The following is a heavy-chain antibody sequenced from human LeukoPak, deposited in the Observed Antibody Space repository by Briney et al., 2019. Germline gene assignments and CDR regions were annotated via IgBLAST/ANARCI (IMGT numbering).Heavy chain of an antibody. J-gene: IGHJ4*02. CDR3: ARDRQQLFGY. CDR2: IYYSGST. CDR1: GGSISSYY. Sequence: SETLSLTCTVSGGSISSYYWSWIRQPPGKGLEWIGYIYYSGSTNYNPSLKSRVTISVDTSKNQFSLKLSSVTAADTAVYYCARDRQQLFGYWGQGTLVTVSS. D-gene: IGHD6-13*01. V-gene: IGHV4-59*01.